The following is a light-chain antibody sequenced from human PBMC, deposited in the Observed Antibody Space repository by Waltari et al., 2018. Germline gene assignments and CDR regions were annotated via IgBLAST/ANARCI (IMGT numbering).Light chain of an antibody. J-gene: IGKJ2*01. Sequence: DIVMTQSPDSLAVSLGERATINCKSSQSVLYSSNNKNYLVWYQQKTGQPPKLLIYWASTRESGVPDRFSGSGSGTDFTLTISGLQAEDVAVYYCQQYYSIPYTFGQGTKLEIK. CDR3: QQYYSIPYT. CDR2: WAS. V-gene: IGKV4-1*01. CDR1: QSVLYSSNNKNY.